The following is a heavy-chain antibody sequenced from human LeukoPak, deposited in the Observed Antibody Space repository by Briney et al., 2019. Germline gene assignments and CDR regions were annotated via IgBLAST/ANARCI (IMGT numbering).Heavy chain of an antibody. D-gene: IGHD4-17*01. CDR2: IYYSGST. J-gene: IGHJ3*02. CDR1: GGSISSGGYS. CDR3: ARDADYGDYPPSNAFDI. V-gene: IGHV4-61*08. Sequence: PSETLSLTCAVSGGSISSGGYSWSWIRQPPGKGLEWIGYIYYSGSTNYNPSLKSRVTISVDTSKNQFSLKLSSVTAADTAVYYCARDADYGDYPPSNAFDIWGQGTMVTVSS.